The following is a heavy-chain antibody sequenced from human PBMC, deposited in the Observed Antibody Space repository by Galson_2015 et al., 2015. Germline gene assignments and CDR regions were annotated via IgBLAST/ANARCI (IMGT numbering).Heavy chain of an antibody. J-gene: IGHJ4*02. CDR3: ARGGLTIFGVVQRVVDY. CDR1: GFTFSSYW. D-gene: IGHD3-3*01. V-gene: IGHV3-74*01. CDR2: INSDGSST. Sequence: SLRLSCAASGFTFSSYWMHWVRQAPGKGLVWVSRINSDGSSTSYADSVKGRFTISRDNAKNTLYLQMNSLRAEDTAVYYCARGGLTIFGVVQRVVDYWGQGTLVTVSS.